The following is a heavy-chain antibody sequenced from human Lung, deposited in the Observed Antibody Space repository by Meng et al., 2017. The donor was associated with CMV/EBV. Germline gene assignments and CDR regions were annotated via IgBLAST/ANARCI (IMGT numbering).Heavy chain of an antibody. CDR2: IGATAGGT. CDR3: AKYSAVGERLYYFDY. J-gene: IGHJ4*02. Sequence: GEXXKISCAASGLTFSSYGMSWVRQAPGKGLEWVSSIGATAGGTYYADSVKGRFTISRDNAKNTLYLQMNSLRAEDTAVYYCAKYSAVGERLYYFDYWGQGXLVTGS. V-gene: IGHV3-23*01. D-gene: IGHD2-21*01. CDR1: GLTFSSYG.